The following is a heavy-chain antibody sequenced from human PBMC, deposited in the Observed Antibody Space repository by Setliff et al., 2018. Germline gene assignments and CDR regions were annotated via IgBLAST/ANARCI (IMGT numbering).Heavy chain of an antibody. CDR3: ARDPGVHSGTWCLDS. CDR1: GVSFSSTTFY. Sequence: SETLSLTCNVSGVSFSSTTFYWAWIRQSPGKGLEWIGSVSFFGSAYYNPSLQSRGAISLDTSRNQFSLELGSVTAADTAVYYCARDPGVHSGTWCLDSWGQGTQVTVSS. J-gene: IGHJ4*02. V-gene: IGHV4-39*07. D-gene: IGHD2-8*01. CDR2: VSFFGSA.